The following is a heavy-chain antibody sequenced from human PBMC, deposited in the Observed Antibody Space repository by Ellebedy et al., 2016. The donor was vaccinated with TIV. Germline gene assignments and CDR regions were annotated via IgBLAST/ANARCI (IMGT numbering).Heavy chain of an antibody. Sequence: GESLKISCKGSGYSFTSNWIGWVRQMPGKRLEWMGMIYHGNSDTRYSPSFQGQVTISADKSIRTAYLQWSRLKASDTAMYSCATSRLGDYDYYYWGQGTLVTVSS. CDR3: ATSRLGDYDYYY. V-gene: IGHV5-51*01. D-gene: IGHD3-16*01. CDR1: GYSFTSNW. CDR2: IYHGNSDT. J-gene: IGHJ4*02.